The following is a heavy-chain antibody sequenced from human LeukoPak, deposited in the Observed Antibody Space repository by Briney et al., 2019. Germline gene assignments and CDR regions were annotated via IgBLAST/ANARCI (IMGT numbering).Heavy chain of an antibody. D-gene: IGHD2-2*01. CDR2: IYYSGST. J-gene: IGHJ4*02. CDR3: ARAGCSSTSCYLSH. V-gene: IGHV4-59*01. Sequence: SETLSLTCTVSGGSISSYYWSWIRQPPGKGLEWIGYIYYSGSTNYNPSLKSRVTLSVDTSKNQFSLKLSSVTAADTAVYYCARAGCSSTSCYLSHWGQGTLVTVSS. CDR1: GGSISSYY.